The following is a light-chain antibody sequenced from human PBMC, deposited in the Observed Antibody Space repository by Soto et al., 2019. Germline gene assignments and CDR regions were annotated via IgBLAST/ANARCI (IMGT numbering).Light chain of an antibody. CDR3: QQYGSSRTWT. CDR2: GAS. Sequence: EIVLAHSLGTLCFCGGERGTLXSADIQSVSSSYLAWYQQKPGQAPRLLIYGASSRATGIPDRFSGSASGTEFTLTISSLQSEDFAVYYCQQYGSSRTWTFGQGTKVDIK. CDR1: QSVSSSY. J-gene: IGKJ1*01. V-gene: IGKV3-20*01.